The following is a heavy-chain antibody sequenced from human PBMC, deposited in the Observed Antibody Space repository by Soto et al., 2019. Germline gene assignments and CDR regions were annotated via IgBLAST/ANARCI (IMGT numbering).Heavy chain of an antibody. J-gene: IGHJ4*02. CDR2: ISGSGGST. CDR3: VTTPLTYYDILTGHSYFDY. Sequence: YLRLSCEAYGFTFSSYAMSWVRQAPGKGLEWVSAISGSGGSTYYADSVKGRFTISRDNSKNTLYLQMNSLRAEDTAVYYCVTTPLTYYDILTGHSYFDYWGQGTLVTVYS. CDR1: GFTFSSYA. V-gene: IGHV3-23*01. D-gene: IGHD3-9*01.